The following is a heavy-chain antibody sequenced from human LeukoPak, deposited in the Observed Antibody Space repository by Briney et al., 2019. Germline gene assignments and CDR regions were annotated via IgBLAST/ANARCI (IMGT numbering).Heavy chain of an antibody. CDR3: ARGDSSGSPGY. J-gene: IGHJ4*02. V-gene: IGHV1-18*01. D-gene: IGHD3-22*01. Sequence: GASVKVSCKASGYTFTSYGISWVRQAPGQGLEWMGWISAYNGNTNYAQKLQGRVTMTRDMSTSTVYMELSSLRSEDTAVYYCARGDSSGSPGYWGQGTLVTVSS. CDR2: ISAYNGNT. CDR1: GYTFTSYG.